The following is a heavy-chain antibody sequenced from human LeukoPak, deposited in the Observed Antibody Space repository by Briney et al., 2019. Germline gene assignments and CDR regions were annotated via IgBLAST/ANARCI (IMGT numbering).Heavy chain of an antibody. CDR3: ARDRQWLTDNWFDP. D-gene: IGHD6-19*01. CDR1: GGTFSSYA. Sequence: ASVKVSCKASGGTFSSYAISWVRQAPGQGLEWMGGIIPIFGTANYAQKFQGRVTITADESTSTAYMKLSSLRSEDTAVYYCARDRQWLTDNWFDPWGQGTLVTVSS. J-gene: IGHJ5*02. CDR2: IIPIFGTA. V-gene: IGHV1-69*13.